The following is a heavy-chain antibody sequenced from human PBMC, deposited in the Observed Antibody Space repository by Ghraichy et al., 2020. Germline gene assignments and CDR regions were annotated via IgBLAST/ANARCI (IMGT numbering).Heavy chain of an antibody. CDR2: IYYSGST. CDR3: ARGLRGIAARSFDY. V-gene: IGHV4-59*01. CDR1: GGSISSYY. D-gene: IGHD6-6*01. Sequence: SETRSLTCTVSGGSISSYYWSWIRQPPGKGLEWIGYIYYSGSTNYNPSLKSRVTISVDTSKNQFSLKLSSVTAADTAVYYCARGLRGIAARSFDYWGQGTLVTVSS. J-gene: IGHJ4*02.